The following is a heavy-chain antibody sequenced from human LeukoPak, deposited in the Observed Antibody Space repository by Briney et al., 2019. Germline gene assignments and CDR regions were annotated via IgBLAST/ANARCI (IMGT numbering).Heavy chain of an antibody. V-gene: IGHV3-23*01. CDR3: ANSLWDASDY. J-gene: IGHJ4*02. CDR1: GFTFSSYA. CDR2: ISGSGGST. Sequence: GGSLRLSCAASGFTFSSYAMSLVRQAPGKGLEWVSAISGSGGSTYYADSMKGRFTISRDNSKNTLYLQMNSLRAEDTAVYYCANSLWDASDYWGQGTLVTVSS. D-gene: IGHD1-26*01.